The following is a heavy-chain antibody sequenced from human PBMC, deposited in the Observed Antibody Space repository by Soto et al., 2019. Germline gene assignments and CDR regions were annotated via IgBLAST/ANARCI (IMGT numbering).Heavy chain of an antibody. CDR3: ARVHSSSWYGSFRFDP. CDR1: GGSISSGGYS. D-gene: IGHD6-13*01. Sequence: SETLSVTCAVSGGSISSGGYSWSWIRQPPGKGLEWIGYIYHSGSTYYNPSLKSRVTISVDRSKNQFSLKLSSVTAADTAVYHCARVHSSSWYGSFRFDPWGQGTLVTVSS. CDR2: IYHSGST. V-gene: IGHV4-30-2*01. J-gene: IGHJ5*02.